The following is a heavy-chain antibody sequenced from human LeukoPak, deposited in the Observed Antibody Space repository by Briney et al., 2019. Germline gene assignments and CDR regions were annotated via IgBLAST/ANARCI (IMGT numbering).Heavy chain of an antibody. V-gene: IGHV3-30*02. CDR1: GFTFSSYG. CDR2: IRYDGSNK. D-gene: IGHD6-19*01. CDR3: ASSRIAVAGESDY. Sequence: GGSLRLSCAASGFTFSSYGMHWVRQAPGKGLEWVAFIRYDGSNKYYADSVKGRFTISRDNSKNTLYLQMNSLRAEYTAVYYCASSRIAVAGESDYWGQGTLVTVSS. J-gene: IGHJ4*02.